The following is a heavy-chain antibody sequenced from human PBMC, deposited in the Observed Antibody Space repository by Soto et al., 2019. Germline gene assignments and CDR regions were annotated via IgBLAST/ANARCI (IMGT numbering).Heavy chain of an antibody. V-gene: IGHV3-48*02. J-gene: IGHJ4*02. Sequence: LRLSCVASGFTFSSYSVNWVRQAPGKGLEWVSYISSGSKTIYYADSVKGRFTVSRDNAKNSQFLQMNSLRDDDTAVYYCAREDILGARSFDYWGRGTLVTVSS. D-gene: IGHD1-26*01. CDR3: AREDILGARSFDY. CDR1: GFTFSSYS. CDR2: ISSGSKTI.